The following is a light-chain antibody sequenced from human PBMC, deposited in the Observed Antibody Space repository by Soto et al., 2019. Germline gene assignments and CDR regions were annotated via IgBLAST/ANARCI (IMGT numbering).Light chain of an antibody. CDR2: DVS. CDR1: SSDVGIYNY. V-gene: IGLV2-11*01. Sequence: QSVLTQPRSVSGSPGQSVTISCTGTSSDVGIYNYVSWYQQHPGKAPKVMIYDVSERPSGVPDRFSGSKSGNTASLTISGLQADDEADYYCCSYACIPSYVFGTGTKLTVL. CDR3: CSYACIPSYV. J-gene: IGLJ1*01.